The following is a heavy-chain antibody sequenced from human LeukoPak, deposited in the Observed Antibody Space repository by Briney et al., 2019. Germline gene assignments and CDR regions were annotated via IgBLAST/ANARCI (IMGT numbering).Heavy chain of an antibody. J-gene: IGHJ3*02. CDR3: ARAGLRAFDI. Sequence: GASVKVSCKASGYTFTDYFMHWVRQAPGQGLEWMGWMNPNSGNTGYAQKFQGRVTMTRNTSISTAYMELSSLRSEDTAVYYCARAGLRAFDIWGQGTMVTVSS. CDR1: GYTFTDYF. D-gene: IGHD3-10*01. V-gene: IGHV1-8*02. CDR2: MNPNSGNT.